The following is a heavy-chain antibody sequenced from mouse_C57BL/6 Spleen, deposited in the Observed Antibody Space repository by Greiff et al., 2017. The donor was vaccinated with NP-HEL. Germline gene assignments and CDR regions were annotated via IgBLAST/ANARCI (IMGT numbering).Heavy chain of an antibody. D-gene: IGHD2-4*01. CDR3: AGDYGGAMDY. J-gene: IGHJ4*01. V-gene: IGHV5-17*01. Sequence: EVKLMESGGGLVKPGGSLILSCAASGFTFSDYGMHWVRQAPEKGLEWVAYISSGSSTIYYADTVKGRFTISRDNAKNTLFLQMTSLRSEDTAMYYCAGDYGGAMDYWGQGTSVTVSS. CDR2: ISSGSSTI. CDR1: GFTFSDYG.